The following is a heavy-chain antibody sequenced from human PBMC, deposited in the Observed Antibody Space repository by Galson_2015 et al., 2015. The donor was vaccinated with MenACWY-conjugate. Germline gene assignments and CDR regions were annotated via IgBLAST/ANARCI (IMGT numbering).Heavy chain of an antibody. D-gene: IGHD5-18*01. Sequence: SLRLSCAVSGFTFSSYAMTWVRQAPGKGLEWVSSISASGSSTYHADSVKGRFTISRDNSKNTLYLQVNSLRAEDTAVYYCARGRGGYSYAYSPDYWGQGTLVTVSS. CDR1: GFTFSSYA. CDR2: ISASGSST. J-gene: IGHJ4*02. CDR3: ARGRGGYSYAYSPDY. V-gene: IGHV3-23*01.